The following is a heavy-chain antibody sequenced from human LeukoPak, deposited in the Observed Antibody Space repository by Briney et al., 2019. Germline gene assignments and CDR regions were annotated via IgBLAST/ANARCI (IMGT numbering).Heavy chain of an antibody. J-gene: IGHJ4*02. V-gene: IGHV3-20*04. D-gene: IGHD2-8*01. CDR2: INWNGGST. CDR1: GFTFDDYG. CDR3: ARASGVYFSFYSDY. Sequence: PGGSLRLSCAASGFTFDDYGMSWVRQAPGKGLEWVSGINWNGGSTGYADSVKGRFTISRDNAKNSLHLQMNSLRAEDTALYYCARASGVYFSFYSDYWGQGTLVTVSS.